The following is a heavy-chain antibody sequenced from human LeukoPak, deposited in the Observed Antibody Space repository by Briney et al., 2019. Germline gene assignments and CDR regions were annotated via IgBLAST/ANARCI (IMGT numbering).Heavy chain of an antibody. CDR3: ARERQQLGLDY. V-gene: IGHV4-31*03. J-gene: IGHJ4*02. CDR1: GGSISSGGYY. D-gene: IGHD6-13*01. Sequence: PSQTLSLTCTVSGGSISSGGYYCSWTRQHPRKGLEWIGYIYYSGSTYYNPSLKSRVTISVDTSKNQFSLKLSSVTAADTAVYYCARERQQLGLDYWGQGTLVTVSS. CDR2: IYYSGST.